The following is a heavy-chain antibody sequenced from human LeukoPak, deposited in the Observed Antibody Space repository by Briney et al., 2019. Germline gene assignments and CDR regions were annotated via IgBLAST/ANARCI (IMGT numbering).Heavy chain of an antibody. CDR3: ARVPTYEIAAARVGYAFDI. CDR1: GGSISSYY. J-gene: IGHJ3*02. V-gene: IGHV4-59*08. CDR2: IYYSGST. D-gene: IGHD6-13*01. Sequence: KSSETLSLTCTVSGGSISSYYWSWIRQPPGKGLEWIGYIYYSGSTNYNPSLKSRVTISVDTSKNQFSLKLSSVTAADTAVYYCARVPTYEIAAARVGYAFDIWGQGTMVTVSS.